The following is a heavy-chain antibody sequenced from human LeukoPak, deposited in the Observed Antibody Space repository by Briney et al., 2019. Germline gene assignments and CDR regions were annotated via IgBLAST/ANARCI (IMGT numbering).Heavy chain of an antibody. D-gene: IGHD2-2*01. CDR2: IYHGGST. Sequence: PSETLSLTCTVSGYSISSGGYYWSWIRQPPGKGLEWIGYIYHGGSTYYNPSLKSRVTMSIDTSKDQFSLRLSSVTAADTAFYFCAGERGYCRSSSCPEVYWGQGALVTVSS. CDR1: GYSISSGGYY. V-gene: IGHV4-30-2*01. J-gene: IGHJ4*02. CDR3: AGERGYCRSSSCPEVY.